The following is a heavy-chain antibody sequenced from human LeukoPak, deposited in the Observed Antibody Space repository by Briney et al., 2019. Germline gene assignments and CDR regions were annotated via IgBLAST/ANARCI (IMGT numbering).Heavy chain of an antibody. J-gene: IGHJ4*02. CDR2: IYSGGNT. CDR1: GFTVSSNY. Sequence: PGGSLRLSCAASGFTVSSNYMSWVRQAPGKGLEWVSVIYSGGNTYYADSVKGRFTISRDNAKDSLYLQMNSLRAEDTAVYYCARDIPYGLSYFDYWGQGTLVTVSS. D-gene: IGHD2-2*02. V-gene: IGHV3-53*01. CDR3: ARDIPYGLSYFDY.